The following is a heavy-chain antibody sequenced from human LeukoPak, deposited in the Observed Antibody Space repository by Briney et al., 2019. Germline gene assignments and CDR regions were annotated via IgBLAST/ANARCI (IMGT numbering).Heavy chain of an antibody. J-gene: IGHJ5*02. CDR1: GFTFSHYP. CDR3: AKGSGSGWYGWFAP. Sequence: GGSLRISCAASGFTFSHYPMYWVRQAPGKGLGWGSSIVASGDATYYADSVKGRFPISRDISKNTFYLQMNSLRAEDTAVYYCAKGSGSGWYGWFAPWGQGTLVTVSS. V-gene: IGHV3-23*01. CDR2: IVASGDAT. D-gene: IGHD6-13*01.